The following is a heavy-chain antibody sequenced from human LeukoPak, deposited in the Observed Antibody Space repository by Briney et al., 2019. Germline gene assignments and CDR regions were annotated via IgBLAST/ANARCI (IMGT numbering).Heavy chain of an antibody. CDR1: GFTFSSYS. CDR3: TRDSPSDY. CDR2: IGSSSSTI. V-gene: IGHV3-48*01. J-gene: IGHJ4*02. Sequence: GGSLRLSCAASGFTFSSYSMNWVRQAPGKGLEWVSYIGSSSSTIYYADSVKGRFTISRDNAKNSLYLQMNSLRAEDTAIYYCTRDSPSDYWGQGTLVTVSS.